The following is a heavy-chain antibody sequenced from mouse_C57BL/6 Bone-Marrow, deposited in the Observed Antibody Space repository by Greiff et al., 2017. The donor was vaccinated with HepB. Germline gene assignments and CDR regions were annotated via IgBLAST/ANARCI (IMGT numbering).Heavy chain of an antibody. V-gene: IGHV1-81*01. J-gene: IGHJ2*01. D-gene: IGHD1-1*01. CDR2: IYPRSGNT. CDR1: GYTFTSYG. CDR3: ALITTVVGDFDY. Sequence: LVESGAELARPGASVKLSCKASGYTFTSYGISWVKQSTGQGLEWIGEIYPRSGNTYYNEKFKGKATLTADKSSSTAYMELRSLTSEDSAVYFCALITTVVGDFDYWGQGTTLTVSS.